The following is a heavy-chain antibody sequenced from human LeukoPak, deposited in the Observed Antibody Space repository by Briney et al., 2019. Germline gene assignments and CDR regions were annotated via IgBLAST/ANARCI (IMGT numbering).Heavy chain of an antibody. Sequence: PGGSLRLSCAASGFTFSSYAMSWVRQAPGKGLEWVSAISGSGGSTYYADSVKGRFTISRDNSKNTLYLQMNSLRAVDTAVYYCAPYCSGGSCYAYYYYGMDVWGQGTTVTVSS. CDR1: GFTFSSYA. CDR2: ISGSGGST. J-gene: IGHJ6*02. V-gene: IGHV3-23*01. CDR3: APYCSGGSCYAYYYYGMDV. D-gene: IGHD2-15*01.